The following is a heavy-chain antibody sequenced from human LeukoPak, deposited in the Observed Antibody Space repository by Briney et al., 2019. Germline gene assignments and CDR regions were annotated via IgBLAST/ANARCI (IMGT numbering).Heavy chain of an antibody. J-gene: IGHJ4*02. CDR3: ARYFYDSSGYPYYFDY. V-gene: IGHV3-53*01. D-gene: IGHD3-22*01. Sequence: QPGGSLRLSCVASGFTVSSNYMSWVRQAPGKGLEWASVIYSGGSTYYADSVKGRFTISKDNSKNTLYLQMNSLRAEDTAVYYCARYFYDSSGYPYYFDYWGQGTLVTVSS. CDR1: GFTVSSNY. CDR2: IYSGGST.